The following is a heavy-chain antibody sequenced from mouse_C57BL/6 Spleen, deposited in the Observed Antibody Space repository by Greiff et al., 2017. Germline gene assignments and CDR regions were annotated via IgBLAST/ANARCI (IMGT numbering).Heavy chain of an antibody. CDR3: AHGSCAMDY. Sequence: QVQLQQSGPELVKPGASVKISCKASGYAFSSSWMNWVQQRPGKGLEWIGRIYPGDGDTNYNGKFKGKATLTADKSSSTAYMQLSSLTSEDSAVYFCAHGSCAMDYWGQGTSVTVSS. J-gene: IGHJ4*01. V-gene: IGHV1-82*01. D-gene: IGHD1-1*01. CDR1: GYAFSSSW. CDR2: IYPGDGDT.